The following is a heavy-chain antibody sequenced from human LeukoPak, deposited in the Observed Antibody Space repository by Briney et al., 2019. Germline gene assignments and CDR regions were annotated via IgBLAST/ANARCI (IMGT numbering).Heavy chain of an antibody. CDR1: GGTFSSYA. CDR2: NIPIFGTA. V-gene: IGHV1-69*13. Sequence: SVKVSCKASGGTFSSYAISWVRQAPGQGLEWMGGNIPIFGTANYAQKFQGRVTITADESTSTAYMELSSLRSEDTAVYYCARAPNCGGDCDYWGQGTLVTVSS. J-gene: IGHJ4*02. D-gene: IGHD2-21*01. CDR3: ARAPNCGGDCDY.